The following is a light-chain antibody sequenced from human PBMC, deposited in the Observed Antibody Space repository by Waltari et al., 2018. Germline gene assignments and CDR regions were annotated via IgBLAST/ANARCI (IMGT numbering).Light chain of an antibody. J-gene: IGKJ3*01. CDR2: AAS. V-gene: IGKV1-27*01. CDR1: QGISNY. CDR3: QKYNSALT. Sequence: DIQMTQFPSSLSASVGDRVTITCRASQGISNYLAWYQQKPGKVPKLLIYAASTLQSGVPSRFSGSGSGTDFTLTISSLQPEDVATYYCQKYNSALTFGPGTKVDIK.